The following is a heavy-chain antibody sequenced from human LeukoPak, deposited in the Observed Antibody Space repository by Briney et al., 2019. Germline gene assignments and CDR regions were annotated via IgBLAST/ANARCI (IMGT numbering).Heavy chain of an antibody. CDR2: IHYSGST. V-gene: IGHV4-39*01. J-gene: IGHJ4*02. Sequence: SETLSLTCTVSGGSISSSSYYWGWIRQPPGKGLEWIGSIHYSGSTYYNPSLKSRVTISVDTSKNQFSLKLSSVTAADTAVYYCARHEDSSGWYRAFFDYWGQGTLVTVSS. D-gene: IGHD6-19*01. CDR1: GGSISSSSYY. CDR3: ARHEDSSGWYRAFFDY.